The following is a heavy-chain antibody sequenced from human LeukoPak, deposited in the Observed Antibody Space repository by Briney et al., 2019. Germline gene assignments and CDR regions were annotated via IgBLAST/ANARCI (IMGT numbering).Heavy chain of an antibody. D-gene: IGHD3-3*01. CDR1: GDSVSSSSAA. J-gene: IGHJ4*02. Sequence: SQTLSLTCAISGDSVSSSSAAWSWIRQSPSRGLEWLGRTYYRSKWYNDYAVSVKSRITINPDTSKNQFSLQLNSVTPEDTAVYYCARDTYDFWSGSYYFDYWGQGTLVTVSS. CDR3: ARDTYDFWSGSYYFDY. CDR2: TYYRSKWYN. V-gene: IGHV6-1*01.